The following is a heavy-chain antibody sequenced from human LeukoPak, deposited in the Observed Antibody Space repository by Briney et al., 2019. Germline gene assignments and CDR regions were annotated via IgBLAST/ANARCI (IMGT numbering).Heavy chain of an antibody. D-gene: IGHD3-10*01. V-gene: IGHV3-7*01. J-gene: IGHJ4*02. CDR1: GFTFSSSW. CDR2: IKQDGSDK. CDR3: ARHSSGSYYAY. Sequence: PGGSLTLSCAASGFTFSSSWMSWVRQAPGKGLEWVAHIKQDGSDKYYLDSVKGRFTISRDNARNSLFLHLNSLRVADTARYYCARHSSGSYYAYWGQGTLVTVSS.